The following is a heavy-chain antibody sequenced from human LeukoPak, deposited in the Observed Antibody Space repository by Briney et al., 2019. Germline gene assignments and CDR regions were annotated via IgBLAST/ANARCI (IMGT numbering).Heavy chain of an antibody. D-gene: IGHD3-3*01. CDR1: GGTFSSYA. J-gene: IGHJ1*01. V-gene: IGHV1-69*13. Sequence: SVKVSCKASGGTFSSYAISWVRQAPGQGLEWMGGIIPIFGTANYAQKFQGRVTITADESTSTAYMELSSLRSEDTAVYYCARAWVGFECLEWAPHFQHWGQGTLVTVSS. CDR3: ARAWVGFECLEWAPHFQH. CDR2: IIPIFGTA.